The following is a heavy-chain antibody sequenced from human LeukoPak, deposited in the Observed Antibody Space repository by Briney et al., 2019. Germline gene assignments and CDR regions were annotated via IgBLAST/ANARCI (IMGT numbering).Heavy chain of an antibody. CDR2: IDPDGNTK. D-gene: IGHD4-17*01. J-gene: IGHJ4*02. CDR3: ARDPAYGAFDY. V-gene: IGHV3-7*01. CDR1: GFTFSGAW. Sequence: GGSLRLSCAASGFTFSGAWMTWVRQAPGRGLEWVANIDPDGNTKNYLDSVKGRFTISRDNARDSLYLQLNSLRAEDTPVYYCARDPAYGAFDYWGQGTLVTVSS.